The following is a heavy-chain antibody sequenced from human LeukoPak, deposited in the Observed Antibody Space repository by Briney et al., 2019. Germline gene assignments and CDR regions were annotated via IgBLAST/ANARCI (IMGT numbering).Heavy chain of an antibody. J-gene: IGHJ4*02. D-gene: IGHD3-22*01. CDR2: ISAYNGNT. CDR3: ARDGGGGYYYYYFDY. CDR1: GYTFTSYG. V-gene: IGHV1-18*01. Sequence: APVKVSCKASGYTFTSYGISWVRQAPGQGLEWMGWISAYNGNTNYAQKLQGRVTMTTDTSTSTAYMELRSLRSDDTAVYYCARDGGGGYYYYYFDYWGQGTLVTVSS.